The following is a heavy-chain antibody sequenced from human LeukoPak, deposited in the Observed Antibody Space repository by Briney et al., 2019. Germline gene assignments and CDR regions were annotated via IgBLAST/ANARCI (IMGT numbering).Heavy chain of an antibody. CDR1: GFTFSTYA. J-gene: IGHJ4*02. CDR2: IGYDGEKT. D-gene: IGHD6-19*01. V-gene: IGHV3-23*01. Sequence: GGSLRLSCAASGFTFSTYAMNWVRQAPGKGLDWVSTIGYDGEKTYYTDSVKGRFTISRDNSKNTLYLQMNGLRAEDTAMYYCAKTVAGENWGQGTLVTVSS. CDR3: AKTVAGEN.